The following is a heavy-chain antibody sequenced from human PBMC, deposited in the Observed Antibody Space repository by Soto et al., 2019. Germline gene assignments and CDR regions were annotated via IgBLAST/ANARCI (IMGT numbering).Heavy chain of an antibody. Sequence: GASVKVSCKASGGTFSSYTISWVRQAPGQGLEWMGRIIPILGIANYAQKFQGRVTITADKSTSTAYMELSSLRSEDTAVYYCARVRGRPRVGYNWFDPWGQGTLVTVSS. J-gene: IGHJ5*02. CDR2: IIPILGIA. V-gene: IGHV1-69*02. CDR1: GGTFSSYT. CDR3: ARVRGRPRVGYNWFDP. D-gene: IGHD3-16*01.